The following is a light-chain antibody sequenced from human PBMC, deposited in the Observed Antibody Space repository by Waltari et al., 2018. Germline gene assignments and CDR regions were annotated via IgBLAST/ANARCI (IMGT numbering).Light chain of an antibody. V-gene: IGKV1-33*01. J-gene: IGKJ2*02. CDR3: QQYEGLPRT. CDR1: QHIYNY. CDR2: AAC. Sequence: DIQMSQSPSTLSRSVGDRVTITCQESQHIYNYLNWYKQKPGKAPMFLIYAACYLQTGVPSRFSGGGSGTDFTFVISNLQPEDIATYYCQQYEGLPRTFGQGTKQEMK.